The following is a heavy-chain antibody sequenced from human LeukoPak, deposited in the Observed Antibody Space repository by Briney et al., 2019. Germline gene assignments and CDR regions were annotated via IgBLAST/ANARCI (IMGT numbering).Heavy chain of an antibody. CDR2: INPSGGST. CDR1: GYTFTSYY. CDR3: ARDQYSTMIVRGVAFDI. J-gene: IGHJ3*02. V-gene: IGHV1-46*01. Sequence: ASVTVSCKASGYTFTSYYMHWVRQAPGQGLEWMGIINPSGGSTSYAQKFQGRVTMTRDMSTSTVYMELSSLRSEDTAVYYCARDQYSTMIVRGVAFDIWGQGTMVTVSS. D-gene: IGHD3-22*01.